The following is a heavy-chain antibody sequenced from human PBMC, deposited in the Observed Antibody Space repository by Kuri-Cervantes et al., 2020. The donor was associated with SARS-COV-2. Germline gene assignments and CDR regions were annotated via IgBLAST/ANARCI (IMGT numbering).Heavy chain of an antibody. D-gene: IGHD2-15*01. CDR1: GYSFTSYW. CDR2: IDPSDSYT. V-gene: IGHV5-10-1*01. CDR3: ARRVGYYFDY. Sequence: GGSLRLSCMGSGYSFTSYWISWVRQMPGKGLEWMGRIDPSDSYTNYSPSFQGHVTISADKSISTAYLQWSSLKASDTAMYYCARRVGYYFDYWGQGTLVTVSS. J-gene: IGHJ4*02.